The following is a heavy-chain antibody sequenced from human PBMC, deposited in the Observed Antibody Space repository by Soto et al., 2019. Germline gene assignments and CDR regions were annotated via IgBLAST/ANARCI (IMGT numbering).Heavy chain of an antibody. CDR1: GFTFNNYA. Sequence: EVQLLESGGDLVQPGESLRLSCAASGFTFNNYAMTWVLQAPGKGLEWLSGISGSGSNTYYANSVKGRFIISRDNSKKTVYLQLNSLRVEDTATYYCAKSPTATSPRVDSWGQGTLVTVSS. CDR2: ISGSGSNT. CDR3: AKSPTATSPRVDS. D-gene: IGHD6-25*01. J-gene: IGHJ4*02. V-gene: IGHV3-23*01.